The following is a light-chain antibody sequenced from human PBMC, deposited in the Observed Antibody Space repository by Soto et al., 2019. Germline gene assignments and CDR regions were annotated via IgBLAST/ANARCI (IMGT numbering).Light chain of an antibody. V-gene: IGKV1-5*01. CDR3: QQRSNWPPIT. CDR1: QNINNW. Sequence: DIQMTQSPSTLSASIGDRVTITCRASQNINNWIAWYQQKPGKAPKFLIYDASTLESGVPSRFSGSGSGTDFTLTISSLEPEDFAVYYCQQRSNWPPITFGQGTRLEIK. CDR2: DAS. J-gene: IGKJ5*01.